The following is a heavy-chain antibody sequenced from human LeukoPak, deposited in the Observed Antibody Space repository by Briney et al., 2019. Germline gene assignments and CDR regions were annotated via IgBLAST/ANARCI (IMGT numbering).Heavy chain of an antibody. CDR3: ARIPTFITMVRGVITDYYYGMDV. V-gene: IGHV1-18*01. CDR1: GYTFTSYG. CDR2: ISGYNGNT. J-gene: IGHJ6*02. D-gene: IGHD3-10*01. Sequence: ASVKVSCKASGYTFTSYGISWVRQAPGQGLEWLGWISGYNGNTNYAQKLQGRVTLTTDTSTSTAYMELRSLRSDDTAVYYCARIPTFITMVRGVITDYYYGMDVWGQGTTVTVSS.